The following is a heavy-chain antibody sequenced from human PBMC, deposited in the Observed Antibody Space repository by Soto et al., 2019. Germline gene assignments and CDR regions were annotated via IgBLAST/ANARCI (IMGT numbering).Heavy chain of an antibody. J-gene: IGHJ4*02. CDR2: SSSGSNTI. Sequence: EVQLVESGGGLVQMGGSLRLSCAASGFTFNSYNMNWVRQAPGRGREWVSYSSSGSNTIYYADSVKGRFTVSRDSAQNPLYLQVNSLTAEDEAVYCCGRGVVSCLYSDFWGQGTLVTVSS. V-gene: IGHV3-48*01. CDR3: GRGVVSCLYSDF. D-gene: IGHD2-15*01. CDR1: GFTFNSYN.